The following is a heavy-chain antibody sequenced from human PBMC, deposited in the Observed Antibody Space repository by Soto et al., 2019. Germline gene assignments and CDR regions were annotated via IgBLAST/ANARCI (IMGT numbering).Heavy chain of an antibody. CDR3: VKTFGRGYYFDY. D-gene: IGHD3-10*01. V-gene: IGHV3-23*01. Sequence: PGGSLRLSCAASGFTFNSRAMSWVRQAPGKGLDWVSIISASGDNTYYADSVKGRFTISRDNSKNTLYLQMNSLRAEDTAVYYCVKTFGRGYYFDYWGQGTLVTVSS. CDR2: ISASGDNT. CDR1: GFTFNSRA. J-gene: IGHJ4*02.